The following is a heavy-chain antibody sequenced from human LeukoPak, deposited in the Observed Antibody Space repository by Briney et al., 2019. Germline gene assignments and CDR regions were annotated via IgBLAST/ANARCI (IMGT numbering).Heavy chain of an antibody. D-gene: IGHD3-10*01. CDR1: GGTFSSYA. V-gene: IGHV1-69-2*01. CDR3: ATGFGYYFDY. J-gene: IGHJ4*02. Sequence: ASVKVSCKASGGTFSSYAISWVRQAPGQGLEWVGLVDPEDGETIYAEKFQGRVTITADTSTDTAYMELSSLRSEDTAVYYCATGFGYYFDYWGQGTLVSVSS. CDR2: VDPEDGET.